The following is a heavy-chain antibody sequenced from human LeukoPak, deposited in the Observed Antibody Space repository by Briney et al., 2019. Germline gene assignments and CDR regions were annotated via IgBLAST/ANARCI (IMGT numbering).Heavy chain of an antibody. V-gene: IGHV3-21*01. CDR3: ARVGSWDTFDV. Sequence: GGSLRLSCAASGFTFSSYTMNRVRQAPGKGLEWVSSISSSSTYIYYANSVKGRFTISRDNAKNSLYLQMNSLRAEDTAVYHCARVGSWDTFDVWGQGTMVTVSS. D-gene: IGHD3-10*01. J-gene: IGHJ3*01. CDR1: GFTFSSYT. CDR2: ISSSSTYI.